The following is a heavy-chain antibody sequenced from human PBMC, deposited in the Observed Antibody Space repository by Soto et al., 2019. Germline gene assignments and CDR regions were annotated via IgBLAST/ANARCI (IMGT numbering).Heavy chain of an antibody. Sequence: ASVKVSCKASGYTFTSYYMHWVRQAPGQGLEWMGIINPSGGSTSYAQKFQGRVTMTRDTSTSTVYMELSSLRSEDTAVYYCAREVRDSSSWYRNDAFDIWGQGTMVTVSS. V-gene: IGHV1-46*01. J-gene: IGHJ3*02. D-gene: IGHD6-13*01. CDR2: INPSGGST. CDR3: AREVRDSSSWYRNDAFDI. CDR1: GYTFTSYY.